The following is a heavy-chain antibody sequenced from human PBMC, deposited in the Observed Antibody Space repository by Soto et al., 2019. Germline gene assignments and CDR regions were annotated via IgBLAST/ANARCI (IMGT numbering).Heavy chain of an antibody. D-gene: IGHD2-2*01. J-gene: IGHJ5*02. V-gene: IGHV3-15*07. Sequence: GGSLRLSCAASGFTFSNAWMHWVRQAPGKGLEWVGRIKSKSDGGETNYAAPVQGRFTISRDDPTNTLYLQMNSLKTEDTAVYYCATLYHFDPWGQGTLVTVSS. CDR3: ATLYHFDP. CDR1: GFTFSNAW. CDR2: IKSKSDGGET.